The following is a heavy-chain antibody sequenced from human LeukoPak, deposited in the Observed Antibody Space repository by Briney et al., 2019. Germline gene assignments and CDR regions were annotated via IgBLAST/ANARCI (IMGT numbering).Heavy chain of an antibody. CDR2: IWHDGSNK. Sequence: PGGSPRLSCAASGFTFRSYGIHWVRQTPGKGLEWVTMIWHDGSNKYYADSVKSRFTISRDNSENTVYLQVNSLRAEYTSVYYWAGDQGSVLFRGVFIGGYVDYWGQGSLVTVSS. CDR3: AGDQGSVLFRGVFIGGYVDY. V-gene: IGHV3-33*01. D-gene: IGHD3-10*01. CDR1: GFTFRSYG. J-gene: IGHJ4*02.